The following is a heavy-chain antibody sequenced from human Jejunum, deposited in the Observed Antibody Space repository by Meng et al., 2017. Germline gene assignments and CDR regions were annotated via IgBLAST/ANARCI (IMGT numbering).Heavy chain of an antibody. D-gene: IGHD4-23*01. CDR3: ARHTGNLGLDY. CDR1: GYTFSSQP. J-gene: IGHJ4*02. V-gene: IGHV7-4-1*02. Sequence: QVQLVRSESELKKPGASVKVSCKASGYTFSSQPLNWVRQVPGQGLEWIGWINTNTGNANYGPDFTGRFVFSLDTSVSTAYLQISSLSAEDTAVYYCARHTGNLGLDYWGQGTLVTVSS. CDR2: INTNTGNA.